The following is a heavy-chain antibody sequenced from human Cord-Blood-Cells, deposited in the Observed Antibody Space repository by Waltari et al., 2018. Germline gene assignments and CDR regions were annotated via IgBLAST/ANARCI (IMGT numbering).Heavy chain of an antibody. CDR3: ARGYDFWSGYDY. CDR1: GSTCTGYY. CDR2: INPNSGGT. D-gene: IGHD3-3*01. V-gene: IGHV1-2*02. J-gene: IGHJ4*02. Sequence: QVQLVQSGAEVKKPGASVKVSCTASGSTCTGYYTHWVRQAPGQGLEWMGWINPNSGGTNYAQKFQGRVTMTRDTSISTAYMELSRLRSDNTAVYYCARGYDFWSGYDYWGQGTLVTVSS.